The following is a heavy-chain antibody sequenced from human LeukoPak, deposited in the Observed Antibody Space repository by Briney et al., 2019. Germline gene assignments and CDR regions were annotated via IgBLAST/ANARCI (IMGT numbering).Heavy chain of an antibody. D-gene: IGHD1/OR15-1a*01. CDR2: ISGSGGST. Sequence: GGSLRLSCAASGFTFSNYCMSWVRQAPGKGLEWVSAISGSGGSTYYADSVKGRFTISRDNSKNTLYLQMNSLRAEDTAVYYCAKHTTGTKGRSEYNWFDPWGQGTLVTVSS. CDR1: GFTFSNYC. CDR3: AKHTTGTKGRSEYNWFDP. J-gene: IGHJ5*02. V-gene: IGHV3-23*01.